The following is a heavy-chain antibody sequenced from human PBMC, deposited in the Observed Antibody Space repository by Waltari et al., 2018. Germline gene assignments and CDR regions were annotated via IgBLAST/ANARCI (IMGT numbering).Heavy chain of an antibody. V-gene: IGHV4-31*01. CDR3: ARSGGYSYGRGDYYYYGMDV. CDR1: GGSISSGGYY. J-gene: IGHJ6*02. D-gene: IGHD5-18*01. CDR2: IYYRWST. Sequence: QVQLQESGPGLVKPSQTLSLTCTVSGGSISSGGYYWSWIRQHPGKGLEWIGYIYYRWSTDYNPSLKSLVTISVDTSKNQFSLKLSSVTAADTAVYYCARSGGYSYGRGDYYYYGMDVWGQGTTVTVSS.